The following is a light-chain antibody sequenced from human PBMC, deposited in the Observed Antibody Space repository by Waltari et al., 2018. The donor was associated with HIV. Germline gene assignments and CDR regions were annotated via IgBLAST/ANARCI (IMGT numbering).Light chain of an antibody. CDR2: EVS. J-gene: IGLJ3*02. CDR3: SSYTSSSTSEV. CDR1: SSDVGVYNY. Sequence: QSALTQPAPVSGSPGPSITISCTGTSSDVGVYNYVSWYQQHPGKAPKLMIYEVSNRPSGVSNRFSGSKSGNTASLTISGLQAEDEADYYCSSYTSSSTSEVFGGGTKLTVL. V-gene: IGLV2-14*01.